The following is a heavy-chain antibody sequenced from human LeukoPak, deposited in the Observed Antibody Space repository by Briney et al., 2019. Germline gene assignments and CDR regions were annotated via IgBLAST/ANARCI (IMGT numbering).Heavy chain of an antibody. Sequence: GGSLRLSCTASGFTFSTYDMSWVRQAPGKGLEWISYISNSATTIYYADSVKGRFTISRDNAKNSLYLQVNSTRAEDTAVYYCARVGYSGFKFDYWGQGTLDTVSS. V-gene: IGHV3-48*03. J-gene: IGHJ4*02. CDR2: ISNSATTI. CDR3: ARVGYSGFKFDY. CDR1: GFTFSTYD. D-gene: IGHD5-12*01.